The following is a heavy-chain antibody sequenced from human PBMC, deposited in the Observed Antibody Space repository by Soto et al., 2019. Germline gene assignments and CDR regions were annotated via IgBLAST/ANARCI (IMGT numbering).Heavy chain of an antibody. Sequence: SETLSLTCTVSGGSISSGGYYWSWIRQHPGKGLEWIGYIYYSGSTYYNPSLKSRVTISVDTSKNQFSLKLSSATAADTAVYYCARGPTMVRGVSPFDYWGQGTLVTVS. J-gene: IGHJ4*02. CDR2: IYYSGST. D-gene: IGHD3-10*01. V-gene: IGHV4-31*03. CDR1: GGSISSGGYY. CDR3: ARGPTMVRGVSPFDY.